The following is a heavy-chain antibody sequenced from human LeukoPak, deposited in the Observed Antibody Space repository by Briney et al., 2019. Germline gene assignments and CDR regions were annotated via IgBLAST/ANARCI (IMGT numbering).Heavy chain of an antibody. Sequence: GGSLRLSCAASRFTFSSYWMSWVRQAPGKGLEWVANIKQDGSEKYYVDSVKGRFTISRDNAKNTLFLQMNSLRAEDTAVYYCATTGSGSYYDYWGQGTLVTVSS. CDR3: ATTGSGSYYDY. D-gene: IGHD1-26*01. CDR1: RFTFSSYW. CDR2: IKQDGSEK. V-gene: IGHV3-7*01. J-gene: IGHJ4*02.